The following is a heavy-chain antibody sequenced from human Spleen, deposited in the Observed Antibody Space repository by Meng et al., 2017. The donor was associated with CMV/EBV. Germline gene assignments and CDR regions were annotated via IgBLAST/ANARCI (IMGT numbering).Heavy chain of an antibody. Sequence: GESLKISCKASGYYFTSHWICWVRQMPGKGLEWMGIIYPRDSETRYGPSFQGQGTISADKSINTAYLQWSSLKASDTAMYYCARHVLTSGYGMDGWGQGTTVTVSS. CDR2: IYPRDSET. CDR1: GYYFTSHW. CDR3: ARHVLTSGYGMDG. V-gene: IGHV5-51*01. J-gene: IGHJ6*02.